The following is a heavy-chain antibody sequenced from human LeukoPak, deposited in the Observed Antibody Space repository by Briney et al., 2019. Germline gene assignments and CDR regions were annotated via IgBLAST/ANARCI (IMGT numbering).Heavy chain of an antibody. Sequence: PGGSLRLSCAASGFTFSSYWMHWIRQAPGKGLVWVSRIHSDGIGTSYADSVRGRFTISRDNAKNTVYLQMNRLIAEDTAVYYCARDQGSFDYWGQGTLVTVSS. CDR1: GFTFSSYW. CDR3: ARDQGSFDY. J-gene: IGHJ4*02. CDR2: IHSDGIGT. V-gene: IGHV3-74*01.